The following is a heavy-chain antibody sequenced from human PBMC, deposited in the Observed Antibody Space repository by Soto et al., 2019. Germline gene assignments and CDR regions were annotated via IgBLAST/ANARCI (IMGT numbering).Heavy chain of an antibody. CDR2: IYYSGST. CDR1: GCSISSYY. Sequence: SETLSLTCTFSGCSISSYYWTWIRQPPGKGLEWIGYIYYSGSTNYNPSLKSRVTISVDTAKNQFSLKLSSVTAADTAVYYCARQYYFDSGSYYNRPFDFWGQGTLVTVSS. J-gene: IGHJ4*02. V-gene: IGHV4-59*01. CDR3: ARQYYFDSGSYYNRPFDF. D-gene: IGHD3-10*01.